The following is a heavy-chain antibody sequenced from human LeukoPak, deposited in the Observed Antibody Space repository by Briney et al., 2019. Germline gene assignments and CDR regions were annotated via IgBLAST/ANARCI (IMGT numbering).Heavy chain of an antibody. CDR2: IFYSGST. Sequence: SETLSLTCTVSSGSISTSNYYWGWVRQPPGKALEWIGNIFYSGSTYYNPSLKSRVTISIDTSKNRFSLKLSSVTAADTAVYYCARSGTGLLRYYFDYWGQGTLITVSS. D-gene: IGHD3-22*01. J-gene: IGHJ4*02. V-gene: IGHV4-39*07. CDR3: ARSGTGLLRYYFDY. CDR1: SGSISTSNYY.